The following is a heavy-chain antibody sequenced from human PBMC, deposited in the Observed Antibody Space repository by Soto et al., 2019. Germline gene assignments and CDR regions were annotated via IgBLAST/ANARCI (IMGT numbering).Heavy chain of an antibody. J-gene: IGHJ4*02. D-gene: IGHD6-6*01. V-gene: IGHV3-7*03. Sequence: GGSLRLSCAASGFTFSSYWMSWVRQAPGKGLEWVANIKQDGSEKYYVDSVKGRFTISRDNAKNSLYLQMNSLRAEDTAVYYCARDPAKRYSSSFDYWGQGTLVTVSS. CDR1: GFTFSSYW. CDR2: IKQDGSEK. CDR3: ARDPAKRYSSSFDY.